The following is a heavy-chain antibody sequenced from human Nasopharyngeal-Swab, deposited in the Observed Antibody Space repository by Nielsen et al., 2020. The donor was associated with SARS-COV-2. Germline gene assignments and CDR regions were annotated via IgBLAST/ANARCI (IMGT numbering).Heavy chain of an antibody. J-gene: IGHJ4*02. V-gene: IGHV1-8*01. Sequence: ASVKVSCKASGYTFTSYDINWVRQASGQGLEWVGWMNPNSGNTGYAQKFQGRVTMTRVTSITTAYMELSSLRSEDTAVYYCVRPRYCSAASCDRHSGVGLFDYWGQGTLVTVSS. CDR1: GYTFTSYD. D-gene: IGHD2-8*02. CDR2: MNPNSGNT. CDR3: VRPRYCSAASCDRHSGVGLFDY.